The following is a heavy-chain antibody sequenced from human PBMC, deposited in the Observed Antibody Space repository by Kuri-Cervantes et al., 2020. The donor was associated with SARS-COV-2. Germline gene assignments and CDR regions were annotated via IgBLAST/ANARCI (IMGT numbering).Heavy chain of an antibody. CDR1: GFTFSSYA. J-gene: IGHJ4*02. Sequence: GESLKISCAASGFTFSSYAMSWVRQAPGKGLEWVSAISGSGGSTYYADSVKGRFTISRDNSKNTLSLQMNSLRAEDTAVYYCAKVQATVTAFDYWGQGTLVTVSS. CDR3: AKVQATVTAFDY. CDR2: ISGSGGST. D-gene: IGHD4-17*01. V-gene: IGHV3-23*01.